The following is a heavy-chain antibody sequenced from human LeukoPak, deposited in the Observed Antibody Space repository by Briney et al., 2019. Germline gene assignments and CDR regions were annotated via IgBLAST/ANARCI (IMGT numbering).Heavy chain of an antibody. D-gene: IGHD5-18*01. CDR2: INHSGST. Sequence: SETLSLTCAVYGGSFSGYYWSWIRQPPGKGLEWIGEINHSGSTNYNPSLKSRVTISVDTSKNQFSLKLSSVTAADTAVYYCATYSIYTAMVDYWGQGTLVTVSS. CDR3: ATYSIYTAMVDY. CDR1: GGSFSGYY. V-gene: IGHV4-34*01. J-gene: IGHJ4*02.